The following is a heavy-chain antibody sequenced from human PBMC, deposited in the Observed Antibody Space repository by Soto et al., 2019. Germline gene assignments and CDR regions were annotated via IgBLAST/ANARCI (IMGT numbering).Heavy chain of an antibody. CDR3: ARSVAVPGAHIDY. CDR1: GGSISGSY. D-gene: IGHD6-19*01. V-gene: IGHV4-59*01. CDR2: VYYTGST. Sequence: LSLTCSVSGGSISGSYWSWIRQSPGKGLEWLGYVYYTGSTNYSPSLRSRVSISVDTSKNEFSLRLSSVIAADTAVYFCARSVAVPGAHIDYWGQGTQVTVSS. J-gene: IGHJ4*02.